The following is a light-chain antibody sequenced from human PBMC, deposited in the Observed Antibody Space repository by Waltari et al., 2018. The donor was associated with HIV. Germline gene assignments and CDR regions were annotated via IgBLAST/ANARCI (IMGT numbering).Light chain of an antibody. CDR3: QQSYTTPPHT. J-gene: IGKJ2*01. V-gene: IGKV1-39*01. CDR2: AAS. Sequence: DIQMTQSPPSLSAFVGDRVAITCRANQNISTYLNWYQQKPGKAPKLLIYAASTLQSGVPPRFSGSGAGTDFTLTISSLQPEDFASYYCQQSYTTPPHTFGQGTKLGIK. CDR1: QNISTY.